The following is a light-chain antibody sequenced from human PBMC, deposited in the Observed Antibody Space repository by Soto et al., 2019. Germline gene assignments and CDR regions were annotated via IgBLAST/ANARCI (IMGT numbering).Light chain of an antibody. CDR2: EVG. V-gene: IGLV2-14*01. CDR1: SSDVGGHNH. J-gene: IGLJ3*02. CDR3: SSHAGINNVV. Sequence: QSALTQPASVSGSPGQSITISCTGSSSDVGGHNHVSWYQQHPGKAPKLIIYEVGNRPSGVSNRFSGSKSGNTASLTVSGLLAEDEADYYCSSHAGINNVVFGGGTKLTVL.